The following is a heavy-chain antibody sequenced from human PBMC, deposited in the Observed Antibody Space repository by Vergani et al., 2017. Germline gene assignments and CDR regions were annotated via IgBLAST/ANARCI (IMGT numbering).Heavy chain of an antibody. Sequence: QVQLVESGGGVVPPGRSLRLSCAASGFTFSSYGMHWVRQAPGKGLEWVAVISYDGSNKYYADSVKGRFTISRDNSKNTLYLQMNSLRAEDTAVYYCAKEYNWNYDLDYWGQGTLVTVSS. CDR2: ISYDGSNK. V-gene: IGHV3-30*18. J-gene: IGHJ4*02. CDR3: AKEYNWNYDLDY. D-gene: IGHD1-7*01. CDR1: GFTFSSYG.